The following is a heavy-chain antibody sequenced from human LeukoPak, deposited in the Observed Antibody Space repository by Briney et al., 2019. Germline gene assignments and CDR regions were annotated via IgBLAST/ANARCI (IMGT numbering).Heavy chain of an antibody. V-gene: IGHV1-69*01. D-gene: IGHD3-3*01. CDR3: ARETDSDYDFWSGYFVN. CDR1: GGTFSSYA. J-gene: IGHJ4*02. Sequence: SVKVSCKASGGTFSSYAIRWVRQAPGQGLEWMGGIIPIFGTANYAQKFQGRVTITADESTSTAYMELSSLRSEDTAVYYCARETDSDYDFWSGYFVNWGQGTLVTVSS. CDR2: IIPIFGTA.